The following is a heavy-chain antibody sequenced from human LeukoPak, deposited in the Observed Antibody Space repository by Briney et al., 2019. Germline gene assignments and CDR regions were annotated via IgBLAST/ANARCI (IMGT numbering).Heavy chain of an antibody. Sequence: PSETLSLTCTVSGGSISGYYWSWIRQSPGKGLEWIGYIYYSGNTNYNPSLKSRVTISVDTSKNQFSLKLTSVTASDTAVYYCARRNTVAATTSFDFWGQETLVTVSS. D-gene: IGHD5-12*01. CDR1: GGSISGYY. CDR3: ARRNTVAATTSFDF. CDR2: IYYSGNT. V-gene: IGHV4-59*08. J-gene: IGHJ4*02.